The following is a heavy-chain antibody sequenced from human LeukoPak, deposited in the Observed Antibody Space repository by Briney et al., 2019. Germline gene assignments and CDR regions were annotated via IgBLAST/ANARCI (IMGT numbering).Heavy chain of an antibody. CDR3: ARRGYSYGFFDY. J-gene: IGHJ4*02. Sequence: SETLSLTCAVYGGSFSGYYWSWIRQPPGKGLEWIGEINHSGSTNYNPSLKSRVTISVDTSKNQFSLKLSSVTAADTAVYYCARRGYSYGFFDYWGQGTLVTVSS. CDR1: GGSFSGYY. V-gene: IGHV4-34*01. D-gene: IGHD5-18*01. CDR2: INHSGST.